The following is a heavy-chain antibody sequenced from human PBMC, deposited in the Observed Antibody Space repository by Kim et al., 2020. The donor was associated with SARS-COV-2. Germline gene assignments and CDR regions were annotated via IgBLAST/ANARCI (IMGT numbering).Heavy chain of an antibody. V-gene: IGHV3-7*01. J-gene: IGHJ4*02. CDR3: ARTTSGGGTY. CDR2: SDK. Sequence: SDKSYGDSVKGRFTVSRDNAKNLLYLQMDNLRVDDTAVYFCARTTSGGGTYWGQGTLVTVSS. D-gene: IGHD2-2*01.